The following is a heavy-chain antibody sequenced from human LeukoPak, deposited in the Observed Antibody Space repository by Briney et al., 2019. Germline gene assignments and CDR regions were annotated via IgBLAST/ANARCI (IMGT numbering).Heavy chain of an antibody. J-gene: IGHJ4*02. Sequence: ASVKVSCKASGYTFTSYGISWVRQAPGQGLEWMGWISAYNGNTNYAQKLQGRVTMTTDTSTSTAYMELRSLRSDDTAVYYCAREPNYYGSGSYYNVLDYWGQGTLVTVSS. CDR2: ISAYNGNT. V-gene: IGHV1-18*01. CDR1: GYTFTSYG. CDR3: AREPNYYGSGSYYNVLDY. D-gene: IGHD3-10*01.